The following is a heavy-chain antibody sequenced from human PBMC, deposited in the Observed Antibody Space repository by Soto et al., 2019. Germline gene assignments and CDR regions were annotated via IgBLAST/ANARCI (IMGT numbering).Heavy chain of an antibody. CDR3: ARDRPTYDYIWGSYRSYNWFDP. J-gene: IGHJ5*02. D-gene: IGHD3-16*02. Sequence: GGSLRLSCAASGFTFSSYWMSWVRQAPGKGLEWVANIKQDGSEKYYVDSVKGRFTISRDNAKNSLYLQMNSLRAEDTAVYYCARDRPTYDYIWGSYRSYNWFDPWGQGTLVTVSS. V-gene: IGHV3-7*01. CDR2: IKQDGSEK. CDR1: GFTFSSYW.